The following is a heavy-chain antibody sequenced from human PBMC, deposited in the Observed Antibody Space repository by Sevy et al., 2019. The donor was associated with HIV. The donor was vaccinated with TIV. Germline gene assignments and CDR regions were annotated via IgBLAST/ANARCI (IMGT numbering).Heavy chain of an antibody. D-gene: IGHD3-10*01. J-gene: IGHJ6*02. CDR2: INPNSDGT. CDR3: AREPVMSSGSYYYYGMDV. Sequence: ASVKVSCKASGYTFTGYYMHWVRQAPGQGLEWMGWINPNSDGTNYAQKFQGRVTMTRDTSISTAYMELSRLRSDDTAVYYCAREPVMSSGSYYYYGMDVWGQGTTVTVSS. V-gene: IGHV1-2*02. CDR1: GYTFTGYY.